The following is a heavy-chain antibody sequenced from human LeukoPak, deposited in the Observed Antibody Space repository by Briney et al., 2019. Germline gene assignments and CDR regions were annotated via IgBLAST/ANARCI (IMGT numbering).Heavy chain of an antibody. CDR3: ARLGDSSSWYPGWFDP. Sequence: SETLSLTCTASGGSISSYYWSWIRQPPGKGLEWIGYIYTSGSTKYNPSLKSRVTISVDTSKNQFSLKLSSVTAADTAVYYCARLGDSSSWYPGWFDPWGQGTLVTVSS. V-gene: IGHV4-4*08. J-gene: IGHJ5*02. D-gene: IGHD6-13*01. CDR2: IYTSGST. CDR1: GGSISSYY.